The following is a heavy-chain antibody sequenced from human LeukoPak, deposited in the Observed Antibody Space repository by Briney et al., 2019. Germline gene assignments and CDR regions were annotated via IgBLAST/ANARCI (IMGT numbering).Heavy chain of an antibody. J-gene: IGHJ3*02. CDR2: IHYSGST. CDR1: GGSISSYY. Sequence: PSETLSLTCTVSGGSISSYYWSWIRQPPGKGLEWIGYIHYSGSTNYNPSLKSRVTISVDTSKNQFSPKLSSVTAADTAVYYCARGIYGDYDAFDIWGQGTMVTVSS. V-gene: IGHV4-59*01. CDR3: ARGIYGDYDAFDI. D-gene: IGHD4-17*01.